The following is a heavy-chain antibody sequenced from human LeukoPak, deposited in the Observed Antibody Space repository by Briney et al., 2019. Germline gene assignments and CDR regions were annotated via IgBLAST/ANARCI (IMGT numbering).Heavy chain of an antibody. CDR1: GGSISSSSYY. CDR2: IYYSGST. D-gene: IGHD5-18*01. J-gene: IGHJ6*03. V-gene: IGHV4-39*01. Sequence: SETLSLTCTVSGGSISSSSYYWGWIRQPPGKGLEWIGSIYYSGSTYYNPSLKSRVTISVDTSKNQFSLKLSSVTAADTAVYYCARSQDVDTAMVTVYYYYMDVWGKGTTVTISS. CDR3: ARSQDVDTAMVTVYYYYMDV.